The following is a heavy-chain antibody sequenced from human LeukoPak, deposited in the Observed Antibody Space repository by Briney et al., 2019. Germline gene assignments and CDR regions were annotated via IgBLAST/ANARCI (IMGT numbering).Heavy chain of an antibody. V-gene: IGHV3-7*01. CDR2: IMKVGSEQ. CDR3: ARDGNCSGGSCYLGYYYYYYMCV. J-gene: IGHJ6*03. D-gene: IGHD2-15*01. CDR1: GFTFSSSW. Sequence: PGRSLRPARAASGFTFSSSWMSSVRQEAGKGLEWVSNIMKVGSEQYYVDSVKGRFTISRDNAKNSLYLQMNSLRDEDTAVYYCARDGNCSGGSCYLGYYYYYYMCVWGKGTTVTVSS.